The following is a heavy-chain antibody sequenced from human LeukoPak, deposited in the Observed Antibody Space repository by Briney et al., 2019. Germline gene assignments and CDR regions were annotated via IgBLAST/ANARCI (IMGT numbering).Heavy chain of an antibody. D-gene: IGHD3-16*01. CDR1: GFTFSSYE. CDR3: ARAPLISDFDY. V-gene: IGHV3-48*03. J-gene: IGHJ4*02. CDR2: ISSSGSTI. Sequence: GGSLRLSCAASGFTFSSYEMNWVRQAPGKGLEWVSYISSSGSTIYYADSVKGRFTISRDNAKNSLYLQMNSLRAEDTAVYYCARAPLISDFDYWGQGTLVTVSS.